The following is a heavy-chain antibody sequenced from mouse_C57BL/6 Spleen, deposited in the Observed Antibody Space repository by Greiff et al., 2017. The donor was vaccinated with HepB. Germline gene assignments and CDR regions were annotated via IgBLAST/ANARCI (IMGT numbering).Heavy chain of an antibody. J-gene: IGHJ2*01. CDR3: ARWYYGSSFFDY. CDR2: INPSSGYT. V-gene: IGHV1-4*01. CDR1: GYTFTSYT. D-gene: IGHD1-1*01. Sequence: VQLQQSGAELARPGASVKMSCKASGYTFTSYTMHWVKQRPGQGLEWIGYINPSSGYTKYNQKFKDKATLTADKSSSTAYMQLNSLTSEDSAVYYCARWYYGSSFFDYWGQGTTLTVSS.